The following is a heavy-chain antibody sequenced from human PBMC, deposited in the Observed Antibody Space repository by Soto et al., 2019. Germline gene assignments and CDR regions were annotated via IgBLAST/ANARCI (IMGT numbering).Heavy chain of an antibody. CDR2: IWYDGSNK. CDR3: ARDFDSSGYYYPDY. D-gene: IGHD3-22*01. CDR1: GFTFSSYG. V-gene: IGHV3-33*01. Sequence: QVQLVESGGGVVQPGRSLRLSCAASGFTFSSYGMHWVRQAPGKGLEWVAVIWYDGSNKYYADSVKGRFTISRDNSKNTLYLQMNSLRAEDTAVSYCARDFDSSGYYYPDYWGQGTLVTVSS. J-gene: IGHJ4*02.